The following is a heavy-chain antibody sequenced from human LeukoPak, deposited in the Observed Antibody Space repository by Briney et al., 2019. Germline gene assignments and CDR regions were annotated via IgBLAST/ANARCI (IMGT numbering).Heavy chain of an antibody. J-gene: IGHJ6*03. CDR1: GFTFSSYS. CDR3: ARDWSDTAIVRGYYMDV. D-gene: IGHD5-18*01. Sequence: GGSLRLSCAVSGFTFSSYSMNWVRQAPGKGLEWVSSISSSSSYIYYADSVKGRFAISRDNAKNSLYLQMNSLRAEDTAVYYCARDWSDTAIVRGYYMDVWGKGTMVTVSS. V-gene: IGHV3-21*01. CDR2: ISSSSSYI.